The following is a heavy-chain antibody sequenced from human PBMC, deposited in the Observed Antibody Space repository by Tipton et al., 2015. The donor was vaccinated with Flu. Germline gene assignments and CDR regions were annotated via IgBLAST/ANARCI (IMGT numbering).Heavy chain of an antibody. CDR2: IYPSGGGT. Sequence: QLVQSGAEVKKPGASVRISCTASGYTFTNYNMHWVRQAPGQGPEWMGIIYPSGGGTTYAQRFQGRVTLTRDKSTSTVYMELSGLRSEDTAFYYCARDRGFGAYTFDYWGQGTLVTVAS. CDR1: GYTFTNYN. D-gene: IGHD3-10*01. V-gene: IGHV1-46*01. J-gene: IGHJ4*02. CDR3: ARDRGFGAYTFDY.